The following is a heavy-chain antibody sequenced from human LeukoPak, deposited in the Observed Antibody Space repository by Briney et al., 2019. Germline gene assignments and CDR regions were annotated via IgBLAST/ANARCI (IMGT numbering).Heavy chain of an antibody. CDR2: FNPKSGDT. CDR3: ARDSSTLYSDYYYYMDV. V-gene: IGHV1-2*02. J-gene: IGHJ6*03. CDR1: GFMFTAYY. D-gene: IGHD2-8*01. Sequence: ASVKVSCKTSGFMFTAYYIHWVRQVPGQGLEWMGWFNPKSGDTNYPQKFQGRVTMTGDTSTSTAYMELSSLRSDDTARYFCARDSSTLYSDYYYYMDVWGKGTTVTVSS.